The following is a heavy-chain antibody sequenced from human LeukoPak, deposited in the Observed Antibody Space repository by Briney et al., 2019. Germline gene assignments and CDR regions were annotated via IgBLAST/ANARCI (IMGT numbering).Heavy chain of an antibody. V-gene: IGHV1-18*01. CDR1: GYTFTSYG. CDR2: ISAYNGNT. J-gene: IGHJ6*02. Sequence: ASVKVSCKASGYTFTSYGISWVRQAPGQGLEWMGWISAYNGNTNYAQNLQGRVTMTTDTSTSTAYMELRSLRSDDTTVYYCAREDWDDSSAYDSNTRGYGMDVWGQGTTVTVSS. CDR3: AREDWDDSSAYDSNTRGYGMDV. D-gene: IGHD3-22*01.